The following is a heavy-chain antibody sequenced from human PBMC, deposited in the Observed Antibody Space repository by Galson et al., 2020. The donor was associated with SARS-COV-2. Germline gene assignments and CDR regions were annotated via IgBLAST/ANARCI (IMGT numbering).Heavy chain of an antibody. CDR3: ARLHYGECAPEAFDI. CDR2: SYHSGEN. V-gene: IGHV4-30-2*01. Sequence: TLSLTCSGSGTSLSYVSYYWDWIRHPPGKGLGCNWYSYHSGENYYNPSNKSRVTITGDRSKNQFSLSLSPVNGADTAVYYCARLHYGECAPEAFDIWGPGTRVTV. J-gene: IGHJ3*02. D-gene: IGHD4-17*01. CDR1: GTSLSYVSYY.